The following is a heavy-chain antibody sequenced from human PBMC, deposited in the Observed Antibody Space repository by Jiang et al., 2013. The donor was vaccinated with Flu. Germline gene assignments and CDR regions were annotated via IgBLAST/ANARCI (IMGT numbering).Heavy chain of an antibody. J-gene: IGHJ4*02. CDR1: GGSINTGDYY. D-gene: IGHD2-15*01. Sequence: GLVKPSQTLSLTCTVSGGSINTGDYYWSWIQQPPGRGLEWIGYIYYSGSTNYNPSLKSRVTISVDTSKSHFSLKLTSVTAADTAVYYCARGVVLGHPEFWGQGTLVTVSS. V-gene: IGHV4-61*03. CDR2: IYYSGST. CDR3: ARGVVLGHPEF.